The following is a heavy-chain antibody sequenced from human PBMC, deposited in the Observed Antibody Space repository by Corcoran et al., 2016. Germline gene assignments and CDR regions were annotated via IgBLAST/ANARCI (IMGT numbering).Heavy chain of an antibody. CDR1: GDSVSSNSAA. Sequence: QVQLQLSGPGLVQPSQTLSLTCAISGDSVSSNSAAWNWIRQSPSRALEWLGRTYYRSKWYNYYAVSVKSRITNNTDTSKNQFSLQLNSVTPEDTAVYYCARGQGYYDCWSGSNYYYGMDVWGQGTTVTVSS. D-gene: IGHD3-3*01. J-gene: IGHJ6*02. CDR2: TYYRSKWYN. CDR3: ARGQGYYDCWSGSNYYYGMDV. V-gene: IGHV6-1*01.